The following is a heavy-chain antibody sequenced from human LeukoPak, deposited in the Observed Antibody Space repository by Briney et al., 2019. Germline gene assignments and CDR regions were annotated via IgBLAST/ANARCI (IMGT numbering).Heavy chain of an antibody. Sequence: SETLSLTCAVSGGSISSSNWWSWVRQPPGKGLEWIGSIYYSGSTYYNPSLKSRVTISVDTSKNQFSLKLSSVTAADTAVYYCARGRRALRYFDWLLFVWGQGTLVTVSS. CDR3: ARGRRALRYFDWLLFV. V-gene: IGHV4-4*02. CDR2: IYYSGST. D-gene: IGHD3-9*01. J-gene: IGHJ4*02. CDR1: GGSISSSNW.